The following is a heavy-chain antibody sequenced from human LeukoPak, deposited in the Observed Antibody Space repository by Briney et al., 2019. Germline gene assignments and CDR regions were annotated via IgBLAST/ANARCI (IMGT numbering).Heavy chain of an antibody. CDR2: IYYSGST. Sequence: TSETLSPTCTVSGGSISSYYWSWIRQPPGKGLEWIGYIYYSGSTNYNPSLKSRVTISVDTSKNQFSLKLSSVTAADTAVYYCARATEGNYDFWSGSVYYYGMDVWGQGTTVTVSS. V-gene: IGHV4-59*01. CDR1: GGSISSYY. CDR3: ARATEGNYDFWSGSVYYYGMDV. D-gene: IGHD3-3*01. J-gene: IGHJ6*02.